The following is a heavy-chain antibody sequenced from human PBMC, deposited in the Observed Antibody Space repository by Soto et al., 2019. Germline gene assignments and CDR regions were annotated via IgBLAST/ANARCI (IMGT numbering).Heavy chain of an antibody. CDR1: GFTFTNYW. CDR3: TTVIEY. V-gene: IGHV3-74*01. J-gene: IGHJ4*02. CDR2: IDTVVTGT. Sequence: VGSLRLSCAASGFTFTNYWMHWVRQVPGKGLVWVSRIDTVVTGTSYSDSVRGHFTISRDNAENTLYLQMNSLRAEDTAVYYCTTVIEYWGQGTPVTVSS.